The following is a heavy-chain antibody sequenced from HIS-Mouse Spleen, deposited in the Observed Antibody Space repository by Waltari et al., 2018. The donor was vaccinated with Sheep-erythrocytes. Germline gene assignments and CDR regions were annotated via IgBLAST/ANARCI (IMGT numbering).Heavy chain of an antibody. J-gene: IGHJ4*02. CDR3: AKDSWTGGSYYFDY. V-gene: IGHV3-30*18. D-gene: IGHD1-26*01. CDR1: GFTFSSYG. Sequence: QVQLVESGGGVVQPGRSLRLSCAASGFTFSSYGMHWVRQAPGKGREWVAVISYDGSNKYYADSVKGRFTISRDNSKNTLYLQMNSLRAEDTAVYYCAKDSWTGGSYYFDYWGQGTLVTVSS. CDR2: ISYDGSNK.